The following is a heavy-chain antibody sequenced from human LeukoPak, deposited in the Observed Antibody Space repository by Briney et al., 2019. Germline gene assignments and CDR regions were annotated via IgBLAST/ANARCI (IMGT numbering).Heavy chain of an antibody. CDR3: ARASGTIFGVVIGP. J-gene: IGHJ5*02. V-gene: IGHV4-59*01. CDR1: GGSISSYY. D-gene: IGHD3-3*01. Sequence: SETLSLTCTVSGGSISSYYWSWIRQPPGKGLEWIGYIYYSGSTNYNPSLKSRVTISVDTSKNQFSLKLSSVTAADTAVYYCARASGTIFGVVIGPWGQGTLVTVSS. CDR2: IYYSGST.